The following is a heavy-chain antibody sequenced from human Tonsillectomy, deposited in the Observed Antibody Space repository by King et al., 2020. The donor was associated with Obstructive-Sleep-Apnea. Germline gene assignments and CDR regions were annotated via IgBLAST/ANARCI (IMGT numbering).Heavy chain of an antibody. Sequence: PLQESGPGLVKPSETLSLTCTVSGGSISSYYWSWIRQPPGKGLEWIGYIYYSGSTNYNPSLKSRVTISVDTSKNQFSLKLSSVTAADTAVYYCARGGGYWGQGTLVTVSS. CDR3: ARGGGY. D-gene: IGHD3-16*01. CDR2: IYYSGST. J-gene: IGHJ4*02. V-gene: IGHV4-59*01. CDR1: GGSISSYY.